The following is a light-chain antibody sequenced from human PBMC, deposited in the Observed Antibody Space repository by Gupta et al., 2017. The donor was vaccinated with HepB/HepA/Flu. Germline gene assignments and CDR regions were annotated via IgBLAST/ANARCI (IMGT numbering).Light chain of an antibody. CDR2: GAS. CDR3: QQFGSSPRT. CDR1: RNVSNNY. J-gene: IGKJ1*01. Sequence: EIVLTQSPETLSVSPGERATLSCTANRNVSNNYLAWYQQKPGQAPRILIFGASNRATGVPDRFSSSGSGRDFALTINKLEPDDFAVYHCQQFGSSPRTFGQGTKVEVK. V-gene: IGKV3-20*01.